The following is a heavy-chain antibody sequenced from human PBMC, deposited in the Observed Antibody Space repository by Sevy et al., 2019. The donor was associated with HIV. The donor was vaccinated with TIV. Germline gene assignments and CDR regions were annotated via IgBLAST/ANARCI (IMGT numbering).Heavy chain of an antibody. V-gene: IGHV3-30*03. CDR1: AFTFSTYG. D-gene: IGHD3-3*01. J-gene: IGHJ6*02. Sequence: GGSLRLSCVASAFTFSTYGMHWVRQAPGKGLEWVSVISFDGSHKYYADSVKGRCTVSRDNSKNTLNLQMNSLRAEDTAVYYCARDLRPHLLYSDFWSGYLGMDVWGQGTTVTVSS. CDR2: ISFDGSHK. CDR3: ARDLRPHLLYSDFWSGYLGMDV.